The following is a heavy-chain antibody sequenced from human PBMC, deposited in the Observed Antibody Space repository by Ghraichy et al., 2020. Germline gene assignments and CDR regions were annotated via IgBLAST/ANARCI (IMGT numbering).Heavy chain of an antibody. J-gene: IGHJ6*02. V-gene: IGHV1-18*01. CDR3: ARVLTTVTGGYYYYYGMDV. CDR1: GYTVTSYG. Sequence: ASVKVSCKASGYTVTSYGISGVRQAPGQGLEWMGWISAYNGNTNYAQKLQGRVTMTTDTSTSTAYMELRSLRSDDTAVYYCARVLTTVTGGYYYYYGMDVWGQGTTVAVSS. D-gene: IGHD4-17*01. CDR2: ISAYNGNT.